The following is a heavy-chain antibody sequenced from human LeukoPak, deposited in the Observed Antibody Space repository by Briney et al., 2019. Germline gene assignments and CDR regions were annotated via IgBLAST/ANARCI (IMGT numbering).Heavy chain of an antibody. CDR2: IYTSGST. D-gene: IGHD3-22*01. J-gene: IGHJ6*02. CDR1: GGSISSYY. Sequence: PSETPSLTCTVSGGSISSYYWSWIRQPAGKGLEWIGRIYTSGSTNYNPSLKSRVTMSVDTSKNQFSLKLSSVTAADTAVYYCARDGFLPQNYDSSGYPRGPYYYYYYGMDVWGQGTTVTVSS. V-gene: IGHV4-4*07. CDR3: ARDGFLPQNYDSSGYPRGPYYYYYYGMDV.